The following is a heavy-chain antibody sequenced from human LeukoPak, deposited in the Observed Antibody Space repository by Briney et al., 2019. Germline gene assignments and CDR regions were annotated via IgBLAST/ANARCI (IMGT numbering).Heavy chain of an antibody. J-gene: IGHJ6*03. CDR2: IIPIFGTA. CDR1: GGTFSSYA. CDR3: ASSSFPYGTKTYSSGWYSDYYYYYMDV. D-gene: IGHD6-19*01. V-gene: IGHV1-69*13. Sequence: ASVKVSCKASGGTFSSYAISWVRQAPGQGLEWMGGIIPIFGTANYAQKFQGRVTITADESTSTAYMELSSLRSEDTAVYYCASSSFPYGTKTYSSGWYSDYYYYYMDVWGKGTTVTVSS.